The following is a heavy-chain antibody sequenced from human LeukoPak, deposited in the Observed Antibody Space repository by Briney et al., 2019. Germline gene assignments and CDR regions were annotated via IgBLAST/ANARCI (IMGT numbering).Heavy chain of an antibody. Sequence: PGGSLRLSCAASGFIFSSYGMHWVRQVPGKGLEWMTFIQYDGSNKYYADSVKGRFTISRDNSKNTMYLQMNSLRAEDTAVYYCAKHEGAVAGTFWFDPWGQGTLVTVSS. V-gene: IGHV3-30*02. CDR3: AKHEGAVAGTFWFDP. CDR2: IQYDGSNK. CDR1: GFIFSSYG. D-gene: IGHD6-19*01. J-gene: IGHJ5*02.